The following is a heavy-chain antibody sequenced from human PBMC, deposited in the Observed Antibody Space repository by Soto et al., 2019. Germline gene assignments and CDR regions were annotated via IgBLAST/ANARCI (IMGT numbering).Heavy chain of an antibody. Sequence: SETLSLTCTVSGDSVTNGFYWGWIRQSSGQGLEWLGTVYPSVNTYYNQSVRGRVSMSIDPSKNQFSLSLTSVTAADTARYFCVGYTARHNLFDPWGQGTLVTVSS. D-gene: IGHD5-12*01. CDR2: VYPSVNT. V-gene: IGHV4-38-2*02. CDR1: GDSVTNGFY. CDR3: VGYTARHNLFDP. J-gene: IGHJ5*02.